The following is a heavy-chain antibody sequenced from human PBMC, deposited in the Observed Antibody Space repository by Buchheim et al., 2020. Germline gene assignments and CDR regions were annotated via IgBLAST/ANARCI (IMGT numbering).Heavy chain of an antibody. V-gene: IGHV4-30-4*01. D-gene: IGHD1-26*01. CDR1: GGSISSGDYY. J-gene: IGHJ6*02. CDR3: VGESIIGATDHYYYGMDV. CDR2: IYYSGSI. Sequence: QVQLQESGPGLVKPSQTLSLTCTVSGGSISSGDYYWSWIRQPPGKGLEWIGHIYYSGSIYYNPSLKSRVTISVDTSKNQLSLKLSSVTDADTAIYYCVGESIIGATDHYYYGMDVWGQGTT.